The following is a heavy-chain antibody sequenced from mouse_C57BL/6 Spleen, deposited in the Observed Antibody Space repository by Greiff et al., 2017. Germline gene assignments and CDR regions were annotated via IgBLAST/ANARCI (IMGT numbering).Heavy chain of an antibody. CDR1: GFTFSDYY. CDR3: ARRGPTVVARNAMDY. Sequence: EVKLVESGGGLVQPGGSLKLSCAASGFTFSDYYMYWVRQTPEKRLEWVAYISNGGGSTYYPDTVKGRFTISRDNAKNTLYLQMGRLKSEDTAMYYCARRGPTVVARNAMDYWGQGTSVTVSS. J-gene: IGHJ4*01. D-gene: IGHD1-1*01. V-gene: IGHV5-12*01. CDR2: ISNGGGST.